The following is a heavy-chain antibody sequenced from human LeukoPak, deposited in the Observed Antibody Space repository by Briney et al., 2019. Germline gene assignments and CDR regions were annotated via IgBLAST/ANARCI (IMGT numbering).Heavy chain of an antibody. CDR2: IKQDGSEK. Sequence: GGSLRLSCAASGFTFSSYWMSWVRQAPGKGLEWVANIKQDGSEKYYVDSVKGRFTISRDNAKNSLYLQMNSLRAEDTAVYYCARDRTTGYSSSWYTFDYWGQGTLVTVSS. CDR1: GFTFSSYW. V-gene: IGHV3-7*01. J-gene: IGHJ4*02. CDR3: ARDRTTGYSSSWYTFDY. D-gene: IGHD6-13*01.